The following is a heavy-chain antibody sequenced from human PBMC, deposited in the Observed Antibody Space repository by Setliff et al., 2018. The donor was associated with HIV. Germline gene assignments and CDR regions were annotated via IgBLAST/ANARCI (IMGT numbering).Heavy chain of an antibody. V-gene: IGHV4-59*01. D-gene: IGHD5-18*01. J-gene: IGHJ4*02. CDR3: ARDSGYSFGFNYFDY. Sequence: SETLSLTCTVSGDSISSYYWSWIRQPPGKGLEWIGYIYYSGSTNYNPSLKSRVTISLDMSKNQFSLRLSSVTAADTAVYYCARDSGYSFGFNYFDYWGQGTLVT. CDR2: IYYSGST. CDR1: GDSISSYY.